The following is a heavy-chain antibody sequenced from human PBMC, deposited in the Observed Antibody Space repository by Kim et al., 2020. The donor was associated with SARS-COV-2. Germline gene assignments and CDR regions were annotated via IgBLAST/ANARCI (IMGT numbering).Heavy chain of an antibody. Sequence: GGSLRLSCVGSGFTFSSYNMNWVRQAPGKGLEWVSYISSSGSTINYVDSVKGRFTISRDNAKNSLYLQMDSLRDEDTAVYYCARDRGLYYLDSSGYFGAGDSWGQGTLVTVSA. CDR1: GFTFSSYN. V-gene: IGHV3-48*02. D-gene: IGHD3-22*01. CDR2: ISSSGSTI. J-gene: IGHJ5*01. CDR3: ARDRGLYYLDSSGYFGAGDS.